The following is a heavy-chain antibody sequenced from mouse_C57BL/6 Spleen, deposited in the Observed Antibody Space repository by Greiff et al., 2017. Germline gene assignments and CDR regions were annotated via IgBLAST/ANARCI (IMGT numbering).Heavy chain of an antibody. CDR3: ARLLRSAYFDV. D-gene: IGHD1-1*01. J-gene: IGHJ1*03. Sequence: EVQVVESGPGLVKPSQSLSLTCSVTGYSITSGYYWNWIRQFPGNKLEWMGFISYDGSNNYNPSLKNRITITRDTSKNQFFLKLNSVTTEDTATYYCARLLRSAYFDVWGTGTTVTVSS. V-gene: IGHV3-6*01. CDR2: ISYDGSN. CDR1: GYSITSGYY.